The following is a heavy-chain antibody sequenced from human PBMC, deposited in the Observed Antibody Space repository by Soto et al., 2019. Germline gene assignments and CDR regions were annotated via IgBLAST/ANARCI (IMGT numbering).Heavy chain of an antibody. CDR1: GVSIKSGGYY. CDR3: ATQPRYDSSGYFYY. V-gene: IGHV4-31*03. CDR2: IYYTGST. Sequence: PSETLSLTCSVSGVSIKSGGYYWTWIRQLPGKGLEWISDIYYTGSTFYHPSLETRVTLSLDTTKNQFSLNLESVTAADTAVYYCATQPRYDSSGYFYYWGQGTQVTVSS. D-gene: IGHD3-22*01. J-gene: IGHJ4*02.